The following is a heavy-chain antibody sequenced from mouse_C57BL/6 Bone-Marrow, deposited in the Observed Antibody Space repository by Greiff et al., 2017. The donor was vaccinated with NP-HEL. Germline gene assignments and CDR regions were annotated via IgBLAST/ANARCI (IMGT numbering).Heavy chain of an antibody. CDR1: GYTFTSYG. CDR3: ARAPNWAHFDY. J-gene: IGHJ2*01. V-gene: IGHV1-81*01. Sequence: QVQLKQSGAELARPGASVKLSCKASGYTFTSYGISWVKQRTGQGLEWIGEIYPRSGNTYYNEKFKGKATLTADKSSSTAYMELRSLTSEDSAVYFCARAPNWAHFDYWGQGTTLTVSS. D-gene: IGHD4-1*01. CDR2: IYPRSGNT.